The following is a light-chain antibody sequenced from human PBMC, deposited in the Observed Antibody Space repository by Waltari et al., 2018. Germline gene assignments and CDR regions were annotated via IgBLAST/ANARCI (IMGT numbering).Light chain of an antibody. CDR1: QGLSSRY. Sequence: EIVLTQSPGTLSLSPGERATLSCRASQGLSSRYLAWYQQKPGQTPRLLMYGASTRATGIPDRFSGSESGTDLTLTINRLEPEDFAVYNCQEYGRTPSAFGQGTRLEIK. J-gene: IGKJ5*01. CDR2: GAS. CDR3: QEYGRTPSA. V-gene: IGKV3-20*01.